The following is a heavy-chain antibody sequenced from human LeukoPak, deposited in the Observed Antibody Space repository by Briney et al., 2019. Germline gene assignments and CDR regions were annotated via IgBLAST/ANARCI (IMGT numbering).Heavy chain of an antibody. Sequence: SVKVSCKASGGTFSSYAISWVRQAPGQGLEWMGGIIPIFGTANYAQKFQGRVTITADKSTSTAYMELSSLRSEDTAVYYCAAMVRGVNGYYYYYMDVWGKGTTVTVSS. CDR3: AAMVRGVNGYYYYYMDV. CDR2: IIPIFGTA. J-gene: IGHJ6*03. D-gene: IGHD3-10*01. V-gene: IGHV1-69*06. CDR1: GGTFSSYA.